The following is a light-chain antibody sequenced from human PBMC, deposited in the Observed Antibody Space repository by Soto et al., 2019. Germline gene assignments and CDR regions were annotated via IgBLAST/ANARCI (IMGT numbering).Light chain of an antibody. CDR3: QQYNNWPRT. CDR1: QSVSSD. CDR2: GAS. Sequence: VLTQSPATLSLSPGERATLSCRASQSVSSDLAWYLQKPGQAPRLLIYGASTRATGIPARFSGSGSGTEFTLTINSLQSEDFAVYYCQQYNNWPRTFGQGTKVDI. V-gene: IGKV3-15*01. J-gene: IGKJ1*01.